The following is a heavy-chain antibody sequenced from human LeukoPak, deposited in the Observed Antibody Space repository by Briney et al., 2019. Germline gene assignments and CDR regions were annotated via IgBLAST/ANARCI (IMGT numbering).Heavy chain of an antibody. CDR3: ARDGIMVRGGAYYYYGMDV. V-gene: IGHV1-18*01. CDR2: VSAYNGNT. D-gene: IGHD3-10*01. CDR1: CFTLYGYG. J-gene: IGHJ6*02. Sequence: GSLKGSCKASCFTLYGYGISWGRQGPGQRLEWMGWVSAYNGNTNYAQKLQGRVTMTTDTSTSTAYMELRSLRSDDTAVYYCARDGIMVRGGAYYYYGMDVWGQGTTVTVSS.